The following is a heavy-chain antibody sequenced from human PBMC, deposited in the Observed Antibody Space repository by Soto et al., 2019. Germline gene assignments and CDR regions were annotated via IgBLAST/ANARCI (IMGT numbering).Heavy chain of an antibody. Sequence: SETLSLTCTVSGGSTSTSNYYWGWVRQPPGKGLDWIGNIYYSGTTYYNPSLKSRVTISVDTSKNQFSLKLNSVTAADTAVYYCSTGVVPDRRHTEFDICDPRTLVTVSS. D-gene: IGHD2-15*01. CDR3: STGVVPDRRHTEFDI. CDR2: IYYSGTT. CDR1: GGSTSTSNYY. J-gene: IGHJ4*02. V-gene: IGHV4-39*01.